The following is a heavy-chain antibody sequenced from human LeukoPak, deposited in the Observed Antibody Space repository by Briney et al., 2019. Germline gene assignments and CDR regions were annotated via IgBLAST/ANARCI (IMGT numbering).Heavy chain of an antibody. CDR1: GGSISSYY. D-gene: IGHD6-6*01. J-gene: IGHJ4*02. V-gene: IGHV4-59*01. CDR3: ARRHVEYSSSSDPYYFDY. Sequence: PSETLSLTCTVSGGSISSYYWSWIRQPPGKGLEWIGYIYYSGSTDYNPSLKSRVTISVDTSKNQFSLKVSSVTAADTAVYYCARRHVEYSSSSDPYYFDYWGQGTLVTVSS. CDR2: IYYSGST.